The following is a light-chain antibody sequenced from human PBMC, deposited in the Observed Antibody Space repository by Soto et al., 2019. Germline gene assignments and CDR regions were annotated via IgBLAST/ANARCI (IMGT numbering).Light chain of an antibody. CDR1: SSDVGSYNY. CDR3: SSYTSGSTLYV. CDR2: ASS. V-gene: IGLV2-14*01. J-gene: IGLJ1*01. Sequence: QSALTQPASVSGSPGQSITISCTGTSSDVGSYNYVSWYQHHPGKAPRLMIYASSNRPSGVSHRFSGSRSGNTASLTISGLQAEAEADYYCSSYTSGSTLYVFGNGTKVTVL.